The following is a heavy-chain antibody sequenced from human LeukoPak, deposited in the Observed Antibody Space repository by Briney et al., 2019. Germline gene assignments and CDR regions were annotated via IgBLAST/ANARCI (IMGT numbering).Heavy chain of an antibody. D-gene: IGHD1-26*01. CDR1: GFAFSSYV. CDR3: AKELPRRQGFDY. V-gene: IGHV3-23*01. J-gene: IGHJ4*02. CDR2: IGTGGDT. Sequence: QAGGSLRLSCAASGFAFSSYVLHWVRRAPGKGPEWVSAIGTGGDTYYADSVKGRFTISRDNSKNTLYLQMNSLRAEDTAVYYCAKELPRRQGFDYWGQGTLVTVSS.